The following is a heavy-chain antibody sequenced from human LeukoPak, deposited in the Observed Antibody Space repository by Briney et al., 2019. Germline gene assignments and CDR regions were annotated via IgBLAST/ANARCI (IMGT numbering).Heavy chain of an antibody. V-gene: IGHV4-39*01. CDR2: IYYSGST. Sequence: SETLSLTCTVSGSSISSGGYYWGWIRQPPGKGLEWVGSIYYSGSTYYNPSLKSRVTISVDTSKSQFSLKLSSVTAADTAVYYCASPGGGPTKYWGQGTLVTVSS. D-gene: IGHD3-16*01. J-gene: IGHJ4*02. CDR3: ASPGGGPTKY. CDR1: GSSISSGGYY.